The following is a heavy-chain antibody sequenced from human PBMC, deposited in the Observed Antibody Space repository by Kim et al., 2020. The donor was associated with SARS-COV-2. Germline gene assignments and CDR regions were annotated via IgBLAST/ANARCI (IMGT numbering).Heavy chain of an antibody. D-gene: IGHD3-22*01. CDR3: ARVGGSYYDSSTYDY. J-gene: IGHJ4*02. V-gene: IGHV1-69*01. Sequence: QKFQDRVTITADESTSTAYMELSSLRSEDTAVYYCARVGGSYYDSSTYDYWGQGTLVTVSS.